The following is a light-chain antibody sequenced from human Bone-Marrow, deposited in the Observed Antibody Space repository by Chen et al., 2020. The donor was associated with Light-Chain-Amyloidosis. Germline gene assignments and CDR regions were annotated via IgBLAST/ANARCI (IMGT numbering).Light chain of an antibody. CDR2: EVT. Sequence: QSALTQPASVSGSPGQSITISCPGTSSDVGGDNHVSWYQQHPDKAPKLMIYEVTNRPSLVPDRFSGSTSDNTASLTISGLQTEDEADYFCSSYTITNTLVFGSGTRVTVL. V-gene: IGLV2-14*01. CDR3: SSYTITNTLV. CDR1: SSDVGGDNH. J-gene: IGLJ1*01.